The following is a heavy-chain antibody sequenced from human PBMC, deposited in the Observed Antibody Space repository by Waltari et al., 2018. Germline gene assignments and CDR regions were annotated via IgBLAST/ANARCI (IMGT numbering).Heavy chain of an antibody. Sequence: EVQLVESGGGLVRPGGSLRLSCAASEFSFSSHWMHWVRQAPGKGLVWVSRIKPDGSGTYYADSVKGRFTISRDKSKNTVYLQMNSLTAEDTAVYYCAKAGGSGSYSLGGMDVWGQGTTVTVSS. CDR2: IKPDGSGT. CDR3: AKAGGSGSYSLGGMDV. CDR1: EFSFSSHW. J-gene: IGHJ6*02. D-gene: IGHD3-10*01. V-gene: IGHV3-74*01.